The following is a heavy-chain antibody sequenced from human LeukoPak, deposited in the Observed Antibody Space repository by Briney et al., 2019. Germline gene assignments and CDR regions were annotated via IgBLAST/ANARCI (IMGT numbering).Heavy chain of an antibody. CDR3: AGLTRAIYGGNPIDY. D-gene: IGHD4-23*01. CDR2: INWNGGST. Sequence: PGGSLRLSCAASGFTFDDYGMSWVRQAPGKGLEWVSGINWNGGSTGYADSVKGRFTISRDNSKNTLYLQMNSLRAEDTAVYYCAGLTRAIYGGNPIDYWGQGTLVTVSS. CDR1: GFTFDDYG. V-gene: IGHV3-20*04. J-gene: IGHJ4*02.